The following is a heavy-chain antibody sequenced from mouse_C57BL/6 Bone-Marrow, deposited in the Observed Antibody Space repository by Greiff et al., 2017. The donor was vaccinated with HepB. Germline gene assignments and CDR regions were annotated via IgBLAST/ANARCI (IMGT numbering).Heavy chain of an antibody. D-gene: IGHD1-1*01. V-gene: IGHV6-6*01. J-gene: IGHJ4*01. CDR3: TRLVTTVVATNYYAMDY. CDR2: IRNKANNHAT. CDR1: GFTFSDAW. Sequence: EVKLQESGGGLVQPGGSMKLSCAASGFTFSDAWMDWVRQSPEKGLEWVAEIRNKANNHATYYAESVKGRFTISRDDSKSSVYLQMNSLRAEDTGIYYCTRLVTTVVATNYYAMDYWGQGTSVTVSS.